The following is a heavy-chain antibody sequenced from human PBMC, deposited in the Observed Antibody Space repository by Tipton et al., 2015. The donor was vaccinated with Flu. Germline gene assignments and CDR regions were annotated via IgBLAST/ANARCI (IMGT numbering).Heavy chain of an antibody. J-gene: IGHJ4*02. CDR1: GYTFTNHW. CDR2: IYPDESDT. V-gene: IGHV5-51*03. D-gene: IGHD6-13*01. Sequence: VQLVQSGVEVKKPGASLKISCKGSGYTFTNHWIGWVRQMPGKGLEWMGGIYPDESDTTYSPSFQGQVSFSVDKSISTAYLQWSSLKASDTAIYYCVRRGRNWSVFEDWGQGTLVTVSS. CDR3: VRRGRNWSVFED.